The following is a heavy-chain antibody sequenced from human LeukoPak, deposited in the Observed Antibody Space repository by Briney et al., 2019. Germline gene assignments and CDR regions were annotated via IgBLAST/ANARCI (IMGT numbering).Heavy chain of an antibody. CDR3: ASGRDIAVAGPGGYFDY. D-gene: IGHD6-19*01. Sequence: GGSLRLSCAASGFIFSDYHMNRIRQAPGKGLEWVSYISPGGDIIYFADYVKGRFTISRDNAKNSLFLQMNSLTAEDTAVYYCASGRDIAVAGPGGYFDYWGQGTLVTVSS. CDR1: GFIFSDYH. CDR2: ISPGGDII. V-gene: IGHV3-11*01. J-gene: IGHJ4*02.